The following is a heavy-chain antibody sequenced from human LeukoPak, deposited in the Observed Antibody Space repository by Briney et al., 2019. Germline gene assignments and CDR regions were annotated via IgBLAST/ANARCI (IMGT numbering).Heavy chain of an antibody. Sequence: PGGSLRLSCAASGFTFSSYWMSWVRQAPGKGLEWVANIKQDGSEKYYVDSVKSRFTISRDNAKNSLYLQMNSLRAEDTAVYYCARARAELLWFGELYRFDPWGQGTLVTVSS. CDR1: GFTFSSYW. J-gene: IGHJ5*02. V-gene: IGHV3-7*01. D-gene: IGHD3-10*01. CDR3: ARARAELLWFGELYRFDP. CDR2: IKQDGSEK.